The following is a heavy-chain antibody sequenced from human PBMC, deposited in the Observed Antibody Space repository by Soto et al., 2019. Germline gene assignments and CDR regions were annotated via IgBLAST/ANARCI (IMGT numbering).Heavy chain of an antibody. J-gene: IGHJ4*02. CDR2: IYDSGST. CDR3: PRGRDGYTLHFDY. D-gene: IGHD5-18*01. Sequence: SETVSLAFTFSEGSISRGYYYWSWIRQPPGQGLEWIGYIYDSGSTYYNPSLKSRVTISVDTSKNQFSLKLSSVTAADTAVYYCPRGRDGYTLHFDYWGQGTLVTVSS. CDR1: EGSISRGYYY. V-gene: IGHV4-30-4*01.